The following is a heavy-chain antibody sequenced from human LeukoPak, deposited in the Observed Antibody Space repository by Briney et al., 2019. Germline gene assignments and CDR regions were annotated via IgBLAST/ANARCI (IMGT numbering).Heavy chain of an antibody. Sequence: GGSLRLSCAASGFTFSSYSMNWVRQAPGKGLEWVSSISSSSSYIYYADSVKGRFTISRDNAKNSLYLQMNSLRAEDTAVYYCARVLGAYSYGYLGYYFDYWGQGTLVTVSS. CDR3: ARVLGAYSYGYLGYYFDY. J-gene: IGHJ4*02. CDR1: GFTFSSYS. D-gene: IGHD5-18*01. CDR2: ISSSSSYI. V-gene: IGHV3-21*01.